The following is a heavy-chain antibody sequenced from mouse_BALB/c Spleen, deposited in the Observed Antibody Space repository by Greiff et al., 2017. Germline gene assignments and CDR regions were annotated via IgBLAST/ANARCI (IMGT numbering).Heavy chain of an antibody. CDR2: ISDGGSYT. Sequence: EVMLVESGGGLVKPGGSLKLSCAASGFTFSDYYMYWVRQTPEKRLEWVATISDGGSYTYYPDSVKGRFTISRDNAKNNLYLQMSSLKSEDTAMYYCARALDGYLDYWGQGTTLTVSS. D-gene: IGHD2-3*01. CDR1: GFTFSDYY. J-gene: IGHJ2*01. V-gene: IGHV5-4*02. CDR3: ARALDGYLDY.